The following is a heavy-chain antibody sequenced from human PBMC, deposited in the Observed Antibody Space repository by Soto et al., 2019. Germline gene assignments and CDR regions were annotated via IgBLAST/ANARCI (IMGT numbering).Heavy chain of an antibody. J-gene: IGHJ5*02. CDR2: IYYSGST. CDR3: ASATSSSSGGWFDP. Sequence: WIWIRQHPVKGLEWIGYIYYSGSTYYNPSLQSRITVSVDTSENQFSLKLSSVTAADTAVYYCASATSSSSGGWFDPWGQGTMVSVPS. D-gene: IGHD6-6*01. V-gene: IGHV4-31*02.